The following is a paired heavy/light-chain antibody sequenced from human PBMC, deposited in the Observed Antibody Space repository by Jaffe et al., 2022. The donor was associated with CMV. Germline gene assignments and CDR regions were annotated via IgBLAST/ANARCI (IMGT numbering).Light chain of an antibody. CDR2: AAS. CDR3: QQYYSYPPT. V-gene: IGKV1-8*01. Sequence: AIRITQSPSSLSASTGDRVTITCRASQGISSYLAWYQQKPGKAPKLLIYAASTLQSGVPSRFSGSGSGTDFTLTISCLQSEDFATYYCQQYYSYPPTFGQGTKVEIK. J-gene: IGKJ1*01. CDR1: QGISSY.
Heavy chain of an antibody. CDR1: GFTFSSYS. CDR2: ISSSSSYI. J-gene: IGHJ4*02. V-gene: IGHV3-21*01. D-gene: IGHD6-13*01. CDR3: ARDLSDYEQQLEFSFDY. Sequence: EVQLVESGGGLVKPGGSLRLSCAASGFTFSSYSMNWVRQAPGKGLEWVSSISSSSSYIYYADSVKGRFTISRDNAKNSLYLQMNSLRAEDTAVYYCARDLSDYEQQLEFSFDYWGQGTLVTVSS.